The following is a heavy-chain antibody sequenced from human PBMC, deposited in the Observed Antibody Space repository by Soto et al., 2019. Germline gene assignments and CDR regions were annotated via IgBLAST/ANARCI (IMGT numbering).Heavy chain of an antibody. Sequence: EVQLVESGGGLVKPGGSLRLSCAASGFTFSSYSMNWVRQAPGKGLEWVSSISSSSSYIYYADSVKGRFTISRDNAKNSLYLQMNSVRAEDTAVYYCARPLRGGLWFGELPLPYLSMDVWGQGTTVTVSS. J-gene: IGHJ6*02. D-gene: IGHD3-10*01. CDR2: ISSSSSYI. V-gene: IGHV3-21*01. CDR1: GFTFSSYS. CDR3: ARPLRGGLWFGELPLPYLSMDV.